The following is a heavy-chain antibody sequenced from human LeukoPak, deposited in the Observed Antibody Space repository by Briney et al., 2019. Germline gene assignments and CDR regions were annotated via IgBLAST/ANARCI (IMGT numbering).Heavy chain of an antibody. J-gene: IGHJ6*02. Sequence: SETLSLTCTVSGGSISGNYWTWTRQPPGKGLEWIGQIHYRGKADYNPSLRSRIIISVDTSKNQMFLRLSSVTAADTAVYYCARFGIDYDMVVWGQGTKVTVSS. CDR3: ARFGIDYDMVV. CDR2: IHYRGKA. D-gene: IGHD3-16*01. CDR1: GGSISGNY. V-gene: IGHV4-59*01.